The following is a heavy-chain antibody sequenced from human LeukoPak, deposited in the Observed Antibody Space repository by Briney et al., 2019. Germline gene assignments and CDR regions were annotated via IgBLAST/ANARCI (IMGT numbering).Heavy chain of an antibody. CDR1: GYTFTGHY. Sequence: GASVKVSCKASGYTFTGHYMHWVRQAPGQGLEWMGWISAYNGNANYAQKLQGRVTMTTDTSTSTAYMELRSLRSDDTAVYYCARDQIIDYWGQGTLVTVSS. CDR2: ISAYNGNA. D-gene: IGHD5-24*01. J-gene: IGHJ4*02. V-gene: IGHV1-18*04. CDR3: ARDQIIDY.